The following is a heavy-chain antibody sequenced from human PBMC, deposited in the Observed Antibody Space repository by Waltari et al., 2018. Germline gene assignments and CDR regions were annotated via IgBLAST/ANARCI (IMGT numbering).Heavy chain of an antibody. V-gene: IGHV4-59*01. CDR1: GGSISSYY. D-gene: IGHD3-22*01. J-gene: IGHJ5*02. CDR3: ARDRGPIVVAYPGWFDP. CDR2: IYYSGST. Sequence: QVQLQESGPGLVKPSETLSLTCTVSGGSISSYYWSWIRQPPGKGLEWIGYIYYSGSTNYNPSLKSRVTISVDTSKNQFSLKLSSVTAADTAVYYCARDRGPIVVAYPGWFDPWGQGTLVTVSS.